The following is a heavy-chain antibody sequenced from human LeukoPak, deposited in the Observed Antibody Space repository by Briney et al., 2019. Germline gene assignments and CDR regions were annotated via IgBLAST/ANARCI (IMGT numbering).Heavy chain of an antibody. J-gene: IGHJ4*02. D-gene: IGHD4-23*01. CDR2: INHSEST. Sequence: PSETLSLTCAVYGGSFSGYYWSWIRQPPGKGLEWIGEINHSESTNYNRSLKSRVTISVDTSKNQISLKLNSVTAPDPAGLYLARGSLGWSIPFDNWGQGTLVTVSS. V-gene: IGHV4-34*01. CDR3: ARGSLGWSIPFDN. CDR1: GGSFSGYY.